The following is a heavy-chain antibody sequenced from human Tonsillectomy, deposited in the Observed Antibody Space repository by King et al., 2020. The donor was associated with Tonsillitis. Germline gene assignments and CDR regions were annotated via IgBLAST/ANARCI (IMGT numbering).Heavy chain of an antibody. Sequence: VQLQESGPGLVKLSETLSLTCTVSGGSISSYYWSWLRQPPRKGLEWIGVLYYRGSTNYNPSPKSRVTISVDTSKDQFSLKLISVTAADTAVYYCARPLTPYWYFDLWGRGTLVTVSS. CDR3: ARPLTPYWYFDL. CDR2: LYYRGST. V-gene: IGHV4-59*08. J-gene: IGHJ2*01. CDR1: GGSISSYY.